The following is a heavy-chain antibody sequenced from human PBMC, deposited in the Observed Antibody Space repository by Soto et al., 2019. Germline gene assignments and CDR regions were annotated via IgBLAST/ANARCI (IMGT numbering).Heavy chain of an antibody. CDR1: GGTFSSYA. D-gene: IGHD6-13*01. Sequence: SVKVSCKASGGTFSSYAISWVRQAPGQGLEWMGGIIPIFGTANYAQKFQGRVTITADDSTSTAYMELSSLRSEDTAVYYCAMMGGLGQTTQRPWAAAIPWYYYGMDVWGQGTTVTVSS. CDR2: IIPIFGTA. J-gene: IGHJ6*02. CDR3: AMMGGLGQTTQRPWAAAIPWYYYGMDV. V-gene: IGHV1-69*13.